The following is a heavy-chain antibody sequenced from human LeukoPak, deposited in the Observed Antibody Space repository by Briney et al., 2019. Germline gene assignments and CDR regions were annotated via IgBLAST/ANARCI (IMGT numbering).Heavy chain of an antibody. J-gene: IGHJ5*02. CDR3: ARSLLSAGSGSYGFDP. CDR2: INHSGST. Sequence: SETLSLTCAVYGGSFSGYYWSWIRQPPGKGLEWIGEINHSGSTNYNPSLKSRVTISVDTSKNQFSLKLSSVTATDTAVYYCARSLLSAGSGSYGFDPWGQGTLVTVSS. D-gene: IGHD3-10*01. CDR1: GGSFSGYY. V-gene: IGHV4-34*01.